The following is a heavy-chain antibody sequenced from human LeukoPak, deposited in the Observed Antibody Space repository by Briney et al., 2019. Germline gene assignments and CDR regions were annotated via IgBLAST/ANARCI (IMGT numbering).Heavy chain of an antibody. CDR1: GYTFTSYA. CDR3: ARDLPYYDFWSGTYGMDV. D-gene: IGHD3-3*01. CDR2: INTNTGNP. J-gene: IGHJ6*02. V-gene: IGHV7-4-1*02. Sequence: VASVKASCKASGYTFTSYAMNWVRQAPGQGLEWMGWINTNTGNPTYAQGFTGRFVFSLDTSVSTAYLQISSLKAEDTAVYYCARDLPYYDFWSGTYGMDVWGQGTTVTVSS.